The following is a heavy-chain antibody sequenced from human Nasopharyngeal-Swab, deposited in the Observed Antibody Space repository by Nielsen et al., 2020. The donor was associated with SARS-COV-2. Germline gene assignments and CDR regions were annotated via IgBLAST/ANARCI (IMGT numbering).Heavy chain of an antibody. CDR1: GFVVSSNY. D-gene: IGHD3-9*01. CDR3: AYSSYYDILTWLSYAFDY. CDR2: IYSGGTT. J-gene: IGHJ4*02. V-gene: IGHV3-53*04. Sequence: GESLKISCAASGFVVSSNYMGWVRQAPGKGLEWVSVIYSGGTTYYADSVRGRFTISRLNSKNSLYLQMNSLRPEDTAVYYCAYSSYYDILTWLSYAFDYWGQGTLVTVSS.